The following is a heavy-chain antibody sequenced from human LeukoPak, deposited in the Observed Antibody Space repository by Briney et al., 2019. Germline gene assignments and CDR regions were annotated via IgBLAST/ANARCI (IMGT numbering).Heavy chain of an antibody. D-gene: IGHD1-26*01. J-gene: IGHJ4*02. CDR2: ISAYNGNT. Sequence: GASVKVSFKASGYTFTSYGISWVRQAPGQGLEWMGWISAYNGNTNYAQKLQGRVTMTTDTSTSTAYMELRSLRSDDTAVYYCARSLSGSYYSDYFDYWGQGTLVTVSS. V-gene: IGHV1-18*01. CDR1: GYTFTSYG. CDR3: ARSLSGSYYSDYFDY.